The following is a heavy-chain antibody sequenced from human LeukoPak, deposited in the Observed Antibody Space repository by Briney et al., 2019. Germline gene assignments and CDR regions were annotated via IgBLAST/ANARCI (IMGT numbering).Heavy chain of an antibody. V-gene: IGHV3-53*01. CDR3: ARRRDSGSLQHFDY. J-gene: IGHJ4*02. CDR2: IYSGGSK. D-gene: IGHD1-26*01. Sequence: GGSLRLSCAASGFIVSSNYMSWVRQAPGKGLEWVSVIYSGGSKNYADSVKGRFTISRGNAKNSLYLQMNSLRAEDTAVYYCARRRDSGSLQHFDYWGQGTLVTVSS. CDR1: GFIVSSNY.